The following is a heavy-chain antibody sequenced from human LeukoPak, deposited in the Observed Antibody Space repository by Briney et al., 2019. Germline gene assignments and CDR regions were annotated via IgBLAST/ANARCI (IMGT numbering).Heavy chain of an antibody. J-gene: IGHJ6*03. CDR1: GFTFSSYS. CDR3: ARIWSCYYRDV. Sequence: GGSLRLSCAASGFTFSSYSMNWVRPAPGKGVEWVSSISSSSSYIYYAHSVKGRLTISRDNAKNSLYLQMNSLRAEDTAVYYCARIWSCYYRDVWGKGTTVTVSS. D-gene: IGHD2-8*02. CDR2: ISSSSSYI. V-gene: IGHV3-21*01.